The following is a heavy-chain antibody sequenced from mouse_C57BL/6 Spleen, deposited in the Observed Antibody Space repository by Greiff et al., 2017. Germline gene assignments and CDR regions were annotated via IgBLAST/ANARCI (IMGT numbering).Heavy chain of an antibody. Sequence: EVQLVESGGDLVKPGGSLKLSCAASGFTFSSYGMSWVRQTPDKRLAWVATISSGGSYTYYPDSVKGRFTISRDNAKNTLYLQMSSLKSEDTAMYYCARQGGLRDDAMDYWGQGTSVTVSS. CDR1: GFTFSSYG. D-gene: IGHD2-4*01. V-gene: IGHV5-6*01. CDR3: ARQGGLRDDAMDY. CDR2: ISSGGSYT. J-gene: IGHJ4*01.